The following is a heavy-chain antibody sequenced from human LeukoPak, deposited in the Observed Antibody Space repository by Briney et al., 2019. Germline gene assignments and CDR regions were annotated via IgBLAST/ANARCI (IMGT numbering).Heavy chain of an antibody. CDR2: IYSGGSR. CDR3: ARVSTGD. CDR1: GFTVSSNY. J-gene: IGHJ4*02. Sequence: GGSLRLSCAASGFTVSSNYMSRVRQAPGKGLEWVSVIYSGGSRYYAGSVKGRFTISRHNSNNTLYLQMNSLRAEDTAVYYCARVSTGDWGQGTLVTVSS. D-gene: IGHD1-1*01. V-gene: IGHV3-53*04.